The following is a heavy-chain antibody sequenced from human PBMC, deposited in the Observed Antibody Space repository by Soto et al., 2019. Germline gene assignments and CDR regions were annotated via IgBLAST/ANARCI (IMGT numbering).Heavy chain of an antibody. J-gene: IGHJ4*02. V-gene: IGHV3-11*05. D-gene: IGHD6-13*01. CDR2: ISSSSSYT. CDR1: GFTFSDYY. Sequence: QVQLVESGGGLVKPGGSLRLSCAASGFTFSDYYMSWIRQAPGKGLEWVSYISSSSSYTNYADSVKGRFTISRDNAKNSLYLQMNSLRAEDTAVYYCARDRGSSWYIDYWGQGTLVTVSS. CDR3: ARDRGSSWYIDY.